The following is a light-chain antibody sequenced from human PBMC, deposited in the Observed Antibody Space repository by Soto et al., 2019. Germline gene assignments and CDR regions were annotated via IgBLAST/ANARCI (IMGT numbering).Light chain of an antibody. CDR2: DAS. V-gene: IGKV1-5*01. Sequence: DIQMTQSPSTLSASVGDRVTITCRASQSISSWLAWYQQKPGKAPKLLIYDASSLESGVPSRSSGSGSGTEFTLTISSLQPDDFATYYCQQYNSYVWTFGQGTKVDIK. CDR3: QQYNSYVWT. J-gene: IGKJ1*01. CDR1: QSISSW.